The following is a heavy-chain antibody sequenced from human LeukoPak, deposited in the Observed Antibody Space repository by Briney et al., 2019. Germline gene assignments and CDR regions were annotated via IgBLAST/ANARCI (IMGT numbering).Heavy chain of an antibody. D-gene: IGHD3-22*01. J-gene: IGHJ4*02. V-gene: IGHV3-30-3*01. CDR2: ISYDGSNK. CDR3: ARDQNYDDSSGYYGGCFDY. Sequence: PGGSLRLSCAASGFTFSNYAIHWVRQAPGKGLEWVAVISYDGSNKYYADSVKGRFTISRDNSNNTLYLQMNSLRAEDTAVYYCARDQNYDDSSGYYGGCFDYWGQGALVSVSS. CDR1: GFTFSNYA.